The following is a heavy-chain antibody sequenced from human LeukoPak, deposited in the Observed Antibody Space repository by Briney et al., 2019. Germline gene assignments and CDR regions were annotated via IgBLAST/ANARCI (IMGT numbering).Heavy chain of an antibody. Sequence: ASGKVSCRAAGYTFTGYYMHWVRQAPGQGLEWMGGINPNSGGTNYAQKVQGRVTMTRATSISTAYMELSRLRSDDTDVYYCARPYGDYDDNWFAPWGQGTLVTVSS. CDR2: INPNSGGT. J-gene: IGHJ5*02. V-gene: IGHV1-2*02. CDR1: GYTFTGYY. CDR3: ARPYGDYDDNWFAP. D-gene: IGHD4-17*01.